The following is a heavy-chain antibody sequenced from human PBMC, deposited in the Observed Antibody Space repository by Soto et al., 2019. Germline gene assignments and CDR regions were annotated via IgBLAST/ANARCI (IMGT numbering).Heavy chain of an antibody. D-gene: IGHD6-6*01. CDR1: GFSGFAFSSYW. V-gene: IGHV3-7*01. Sequence: PGGSLRLSCAASGFSGFAFSSYWMTWVRQAPGKGLEWVANIKQDGSEKHYVDSVKVRFVISRDNAKSSLYLQMNSLRDEDTAVYYCTSYPLGYWGQGTLVTVSS. J-gene: IGHJ4*02. CDR3: TSYPLGY. CDR2: IKQDGSEK.